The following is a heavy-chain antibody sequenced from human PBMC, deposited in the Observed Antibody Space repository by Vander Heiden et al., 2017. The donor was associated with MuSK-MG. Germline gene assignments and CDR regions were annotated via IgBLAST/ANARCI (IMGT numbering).Heavy chain of an antibody. V-gene: IGHV3-21*03. J-gene: IGHJ3*02. CDR3: ARDLIRISAFDI. CDR2: ISSSSSYI. CDR1: SFTFSSYS. Sequence: EVQLVESGGGLVKPGVSVRLPCGAWSFTFSSYSMNWVRQAPGKGLEWVSSISSSSSYIYYADAVKGRFTISRDNAKNSLYLKMNSLRAEDTAVYYCARDLIRISAFDIWGQGTMVTVSS. D-gene: IGHD2-8*01.